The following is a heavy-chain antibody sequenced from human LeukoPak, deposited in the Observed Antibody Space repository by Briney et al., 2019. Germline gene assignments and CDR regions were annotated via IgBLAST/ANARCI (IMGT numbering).Heavy chain of an antibody. CDR2: ISGSGGST. CDR3: AKDRQWLVGRDAFDI. Sequence: PGGSLRLSCAASGFTFSSYAMSWVRQAPGKGLEWVSAISGSGGSTYYADSVKGRFTISRDNSKDTLYLQMNSLRAEDTAVYYCAKDRQWLVGRDAFDIWGQGTMVTVSS. J-gene: IGHJ3*02. D-gene: IGHD6-19*01. CDR1: GFTFSSYA. V-gene: IGHV3-23*01.